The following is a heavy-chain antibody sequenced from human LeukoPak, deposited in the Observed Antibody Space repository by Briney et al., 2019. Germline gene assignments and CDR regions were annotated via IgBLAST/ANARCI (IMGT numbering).Heavy chain of an antibody. CDR3: AKDLGTLISGTYYYYFDY. D-gene: IGHD3-10*01. J-gene: IGHJ4*02. V-gene: IGHV3-30*02. Sequence: GGSLRLSCAASGFTFSSYGMHWVRQAPGKGLEWVAFVRSDGSVEYYADSVKGRFTISRDNSKNTLYLQMNSLRAEDSAVYYCAKDLGTLISGTYYYYFDYWGQGTLVTVSS. CDR1: GFTFSSYG. CDR2: VRSDGSVE.